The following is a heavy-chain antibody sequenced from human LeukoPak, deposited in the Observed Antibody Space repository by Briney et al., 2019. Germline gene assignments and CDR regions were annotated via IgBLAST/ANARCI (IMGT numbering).Heavy chain of an antibody. CDR1: GGSISSYY. CDR2: IYYSGNT. CDR3: ARQSTYYDILVP. J-gene: IGHJ5*02. V-gene: IGHV4-59*08. Sequence: SETLSLTCTVSGGSISSYYWSWIRQPPGKGLEWIGYIYYSGNTNYNPPLKSRVTISVDTSKNQFSLKLSSVTAADTAVYYCARQSTYYDILVPWGQGTLVTVSS. D-gene: IGHD3-9*01.